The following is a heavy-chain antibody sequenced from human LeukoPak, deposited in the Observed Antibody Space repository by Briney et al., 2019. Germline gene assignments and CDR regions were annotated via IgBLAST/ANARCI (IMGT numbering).Heavy chain of an antibody. CDR3: VKSVTTGTGGAFDI. CDR2: ISIKGGST. Sequence: GGALRLSCAASGFTFSSYAMHWVRQAPGRGLEYVSPISIKGGSTYYADYVKGRFTISTDNSKNTLYLQMSSLRAEDTAVYYCVKSVTTGTGGAFDIWGQGTMVTVSS. CDR1: GFTFSSYA. V-gene: IGHV3-64D*06. J-gene: IGHJ3*02. D-gene: IGHD1-1*01.